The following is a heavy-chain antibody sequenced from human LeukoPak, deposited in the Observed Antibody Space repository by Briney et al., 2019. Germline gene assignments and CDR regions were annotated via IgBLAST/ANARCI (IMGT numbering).Heavy chain of an antibody. V-gene: IGHV1-2*02. CDR1: GYTFTGYY. CDR2: INPNSGGT. J-gene: IGHJ4*02. Sequence: ASVKVSCKASGYTFTGYYMHWVRQAPGQGLEWMGWINPNSGGTNYAQKFQGRVTMTRDTSISTAYMELSRLRSDDTAVYYCAKDLAYYYDSSGYLGYFDYWGQGTLVTVSS. CDR3: AKDLAYYYDSSGYLGYFDY. D-gene: IGHD3-22*01.